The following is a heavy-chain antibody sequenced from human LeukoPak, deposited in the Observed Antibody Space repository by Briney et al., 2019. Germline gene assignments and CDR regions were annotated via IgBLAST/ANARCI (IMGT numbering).Heavy chain of an antibody. D-gene: IGHD3-10*01. V-gene: IGHV3-30*18. CDR2: ISYDGSNK. CDR1: GFTFSSYG. Sequence: GGSLRLSCAASGFTFSSYGMHWVRQAPGKGLEWVAVISYDGSNKYYADSVKGPFTISRDNSKNTLYLQMNSLRAEDTAVYYCAKEGGGDDYYGSGSFDYWGQGTLVTVSS. CDR3: AKEGGGDDYYGSGSFDY. J-gene: IGHJ4*02.